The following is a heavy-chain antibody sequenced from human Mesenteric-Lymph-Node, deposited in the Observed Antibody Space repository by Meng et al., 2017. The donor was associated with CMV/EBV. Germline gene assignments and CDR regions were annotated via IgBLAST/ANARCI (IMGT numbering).Heavy chain of an antibody. Sequence: GESLKISCAASGFTFSSYAMSWVRQAPGKGLEWVSVIYSGGSSTYYADSVKGRFTISRDNAKSSVFLQMNSLRAEDTAIYYCARSLSSYYGMDVWGQGTTVTVSS. V-gene: IGHV3-23*03. J-gene: IGHJ6*02. CDR3: ARSLSSYYGMDV. CDR1: GFTFSSYA. CDR2: IYSGGSST.